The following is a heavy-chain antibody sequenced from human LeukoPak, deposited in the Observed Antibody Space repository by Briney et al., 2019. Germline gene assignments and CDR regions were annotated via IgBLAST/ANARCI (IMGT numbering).Heavy chain of an antibody. CDR2: ISSSSSYI. CDR3: ARDPWTNSDYDGFDY. Sequence: GGSLRLSCEASGFSFSRYWMNWVRQAPGRGLEWVSSISSSSSYIYYADSVKGRFTISRDNAKDSQYLQMNSLRAEDTAVYYCARDPWTNSDYDGFDYWGQGTLVTVSS. J-gene: IGHJ4*02. CDR1: GFSFSRYW. V-gene: IGHV3-21*01. D-gene: IGHD5-12*01.